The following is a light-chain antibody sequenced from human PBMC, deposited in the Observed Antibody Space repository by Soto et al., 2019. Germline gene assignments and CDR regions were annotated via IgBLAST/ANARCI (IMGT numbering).Light chain of an antibody. Sequence: QSALTQPRSVSGAPGQSVTISCTGTSSDVGGYSYVSWYQQHPGKAPKLMMYDVSNRPSGVTDRFSGSKSGNTASLTISGLQAEDEADYYCCSSAGSYSYVFGTGTKLTVL. J-gene: IGLJ1*01. CDR2: DVS. CDR3: CSSAGSYSYV. CDR1: SSDVGGYSY. V-gene: IGLV2-11*01.